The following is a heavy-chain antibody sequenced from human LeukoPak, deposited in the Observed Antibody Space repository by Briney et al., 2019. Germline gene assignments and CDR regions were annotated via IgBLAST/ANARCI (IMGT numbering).Heavy chain of an antibody. D-gene: IGHD6-19*01. Sequence: GGSLRLSCAASGFTFSTYWMSWVRQAPGKGLEWVANIKQDGSEKYYVDSVKGRFTISRDNAKNSLYLHMNSLRAEDTAVYYCARDPPAQYSSGWYYFDYWGQGTLVTVSS. CDR2: IKQDGSEK. CDR3: ARDPPAQYSSGWYYFDY. V-gene: IGHV3-7*01. J-gene: IGHJ4*02. CDR1: GFTFSTYW.